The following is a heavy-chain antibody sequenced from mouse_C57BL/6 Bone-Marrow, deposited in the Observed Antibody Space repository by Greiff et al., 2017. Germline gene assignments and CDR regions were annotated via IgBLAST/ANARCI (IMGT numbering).Heavy chain of an antibody. D-gene: IGHD2-4*01. Sequence: QVQLQQPGAELVKPGASVKLSCKASGYTFTNYWMHWVKQRPGQGLEWIGMMHPNGGSPDSNEKFKSGATLSVDKSYRTAYMELSSLTSEDSAVYYFARAYDYDDYTMDYWGQGTSVTVSS. CDR1: GYTFTNYW. CDR2: MHPNGGSP. J-gene: IGHJ4*01. CDR3: ARAYDYDDYTMDY. V-gene: IGHV1-64*01.